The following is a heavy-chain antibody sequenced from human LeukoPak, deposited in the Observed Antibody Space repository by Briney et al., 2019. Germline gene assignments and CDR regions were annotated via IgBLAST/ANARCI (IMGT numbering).Heavy chain of an antibody. CDR1: GFTFSSYS. V-gene: IGHV3-48*01. D-gene: IGHD6-19*01. J-gene: IGHJ3*02. CDR3: ARYESGYSSGWSTPGDDAFDI. CDR2: ISSSSSTI. Sequence: PGGSLRLSCAASGFTFSSYSMNWVRQAPGKGLEWVSYISSSSSTIYYADSVKGRFTISRDNAKNSLYLQMNSLRAEDTAVYYCARYESGYSSGWSTPGDDAFDIWGQGTMVTVSS.